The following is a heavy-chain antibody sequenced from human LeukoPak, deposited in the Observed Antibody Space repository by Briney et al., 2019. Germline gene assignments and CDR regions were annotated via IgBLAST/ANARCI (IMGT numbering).Heavy chain of an antibody. J-gene: IGHJ4*02. V-gene: IGHV4-30-4*01. CDR3: ARALRIVGATPFDY. CDR2: IYYSGST. Sequence: PSETLSLTCTVSGGSISSGDYYWSWIRQPPGKGLEWIGYIYYSGSTYYNPSLKSRVTISVDTSKNQFSLKLSSVTAADTAVYYCARALRIVGATPFDYWGQGTLVTVSS. CDR1: GGSISSGDYY. D-gene: IGHD1-26*01.